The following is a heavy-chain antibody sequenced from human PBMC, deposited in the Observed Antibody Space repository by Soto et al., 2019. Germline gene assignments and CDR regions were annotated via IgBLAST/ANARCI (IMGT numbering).Heavy chain of an antibody. Sequence: EVQLVESGGGLVQPGGSLRLSCAASGFTDSSNYMSWVRPAPGKGLEWVSVIYSGGTTYYADSVKGRFTISRDNSKNTLYLQMNSLRAEDTAVYYCARNGDSSDYRGWFDPWGQGTLVTVSS. CDR1: GFTDSSNY. J-gene: IGHJ5*02. CDR3: ARNGDSSDYRGWFDP. D-gene: IGHD3-22*01. V-gene: IGHV3-66*01. CDR2: IYSGGTT.